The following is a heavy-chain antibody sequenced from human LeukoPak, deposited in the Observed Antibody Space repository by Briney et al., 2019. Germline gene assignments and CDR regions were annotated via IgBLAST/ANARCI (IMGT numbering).Heavy chain of an antibody. J-gene: IGHJ4*02. CDR3: ARAELRYFDWPPGDY. D-gene: IGHD3-9*01. CDR2: IVVGSGNT. Sequence: GASVKVSCKASGFTFTSSAMQWVRQARGQRLEWIGWIVVGSGNTNYAQKFQERVTITRDMSISTAYMELSSLRSEDTAVYYCARAELRYFDWPPGDYWGQGTLVTVSS. CDR1: GFTFTSSA. V-gene: IGHV1-58*02.